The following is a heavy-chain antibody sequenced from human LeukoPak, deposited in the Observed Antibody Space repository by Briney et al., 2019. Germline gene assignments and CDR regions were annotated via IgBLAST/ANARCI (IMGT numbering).Heavy chain of an antibody. CDR3: AKAPYSSGRYNWFDP. V-gene: IGHV3-9*01. CDR2: ISWNSGSI. CDR1: GFTFDDYA. D-gene: IGHD6-19*01. Sequence: GGSLRLSCAASGFTFDDYAMHWVRQAPGKGLEWVSGISWNSGSIDYADSVKGRFTISRDNAKNSLYLQMNSLRAEDTALYYCAKAPYSSGRYNWFDPWGQGTLVTDSS. J-gene: IGHJ5*02.